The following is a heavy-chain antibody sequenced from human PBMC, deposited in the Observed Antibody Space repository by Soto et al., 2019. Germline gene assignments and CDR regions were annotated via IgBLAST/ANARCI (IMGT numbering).Heavy chain of an antibody. Sequence: EVPLVESGGGLVQPGGSLKLSCAASGFTFSGSAMHWVCQASGKGLEWVGRIRSKANSYATAYAASVKGRFTISRDDSKNTAYLQMNSLKTEDTAVYYCAAGTFDYWGQGTLVTVSS. V-gene: IGHV3-73*02. J-gene: IGHJ4*02. D-gene: IGHD6-13*01. CDR2: IRSKANSYAT. CDR1: GFTFSGSA. CDR3: AAGTFDY.